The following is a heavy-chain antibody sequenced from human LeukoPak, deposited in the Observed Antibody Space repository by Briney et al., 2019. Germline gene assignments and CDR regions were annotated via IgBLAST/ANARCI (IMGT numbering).Heavy chain of an antibody. D-gene: IGHD6-19*01. Sequence: GGSLRLSCEASGFTFNNHWMHWVRQAPGEGLVWVSRINSDGSSTSYADSVKGRFTISRDNAKNTLYLQMNSLRAEDTAVYYCARARSGWDYWGQGTLVTVSS. CDR1: GFTFNNHW. CDR3: ARARSGWDY. V-gene: IGHV3-74*01. J-gene: IGHJ4*02. CDR2: INSDGSST.